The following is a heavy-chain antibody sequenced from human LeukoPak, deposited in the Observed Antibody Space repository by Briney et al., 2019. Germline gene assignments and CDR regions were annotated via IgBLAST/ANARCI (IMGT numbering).Heavy chain of an antibody. CDR2: IVVGSGNT. Sequence: ASVKVSCKASGFTFTSSAVQWVRQARGQRLEWIGWIVVGSGNTNYARKFQERVTITRDMSTSTAYMELSSLRSEDTAVYYCAADLSWNPRLVPAFDIWGQGTMVTVSS. CDR1: GFTFTSSA. CDR3: AADLSWNPRLVPAFDI. D-gene: IGHD1-1*01. V-gene: IGHV1-58*01. J-gene: IGHJ3*02.